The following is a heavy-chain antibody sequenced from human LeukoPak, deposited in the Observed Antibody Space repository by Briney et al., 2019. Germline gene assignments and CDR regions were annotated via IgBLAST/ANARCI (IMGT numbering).Heavy chain of an antibody. CDR3: ARAPHVAARPLGFDY. D-gene: IGHD6-6*01. CDR2: INAGNGNT. Sequence: GASVKVSCKASGYTFTSYAMHWVRQAPGQRLEWMGWINAGNGNTKYSQKFQGRVTITRDTSASTAYMELSSLRSEDTAVYYCARAPHVAARPLGFDYWGQGTLVTVSS. J-gene: IGHJ4*02. CDR1: GYTFTSYA. V-gene: IGHV1-3*01.